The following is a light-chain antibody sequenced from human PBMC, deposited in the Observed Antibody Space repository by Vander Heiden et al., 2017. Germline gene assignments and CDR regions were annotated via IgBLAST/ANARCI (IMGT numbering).Light chain of an antibody. CDR3: QQYGISLYT. CDR2: GVS. CDR1: QSVSSSY. V-gene: IGKV3-20*01. J-gene: IGKJ2*01. Sequence: EIVLTQSPGTPSLSPGERATLACRASQSVSSSYLAWYQQKPGQAPRLLIYGVSSRATGIPDRFSGSGSGTDFTLTISRLEPEDFAVYYCQQYGISLYTFGQGTKLEIK.